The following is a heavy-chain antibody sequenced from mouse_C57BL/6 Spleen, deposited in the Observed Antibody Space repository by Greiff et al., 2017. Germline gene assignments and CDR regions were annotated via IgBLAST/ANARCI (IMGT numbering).Heavy chain of an antibody. J-gene: IGHJ4*01. CDR2: ISYDGSN. Sequence: EVKLEESGPGLVKPSQSLSLTCSVTGYSITSGYYWNWIRQFPGNKLEWMGYISYDGSNNYNPSLKNRISITRDTSKNQFFLKLNSVTTEDTATYYSAIYYAYEDYYAMDYWGQGTSVTVSS. V-gene: IGHV3-6*01. CDR1: GYSITSGYY. CDR3: AIYYAYEDYYAMDY. D-gene: IGHD2-2*01.